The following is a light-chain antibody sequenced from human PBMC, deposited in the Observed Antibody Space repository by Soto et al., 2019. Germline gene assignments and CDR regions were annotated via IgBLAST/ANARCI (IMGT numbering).Light chain of an antibody. J-gene: IGKJ1*01. V-gene: IGKV1-39*01. CDR3: QQSYNVPRT. CDR2: GAS. CDR1: QNIGMS. Sequence: DIQMTQSPSSLSASVGDRVTITCRAGQNIGMSLNWFQQKPGKAPKLLIYGASALQPGVPTRFSGSGSGTDFTLTISSLQPEDFAPYYCQQSYNVPRTFGQGTRLDIK.